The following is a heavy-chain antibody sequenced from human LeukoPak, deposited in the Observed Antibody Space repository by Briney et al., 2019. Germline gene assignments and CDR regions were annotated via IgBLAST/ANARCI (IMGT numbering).Heavy chain of an antibody. D-gene: IGHD3-10*01. CDR1: GFTFSSYG. V-gene: IGHV3-23*01. CDR2: ISGSGGST. CDR3: ARDHNYYGFS. Sequence: GGTLRLSCAASGFTFSSYGMSWVRQAPGKGLEWVSAISGSGGSTYYADSVKGRFTISRDNAKNSLYLQMNSLRAEDTAVYYCARDHNYYGFSWGQGTLVTVSS. J-gene: IGHJ5*02.